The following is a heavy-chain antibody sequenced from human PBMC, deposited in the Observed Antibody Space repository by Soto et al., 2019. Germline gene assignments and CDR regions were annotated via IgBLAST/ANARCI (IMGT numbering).Heavy chain of an antibody. D-gene: IGHD3-3*01. J-gene: IGHJ6*02. V-gene: IGHV1-3*01. CDR3: ARDPRGDFWSGYYGVYYYYGMDV. CDR1: GYTFTSYA. CDR2: INAGNGNT. Sequence: ASVKVSCKASGYTFTSYAMHWVRQAPGQRLEWMGWINAGNGNTKYSQKFQGRVTITRDTSASTAYMELRSLRSDDTAVYYCARDPRGDFWSGYYGVYYYYGMDVWGQGTTVTVSS.